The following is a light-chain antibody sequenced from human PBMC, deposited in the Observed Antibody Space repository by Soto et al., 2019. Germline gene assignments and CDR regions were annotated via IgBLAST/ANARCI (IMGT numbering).Light chain of an antibody. J-gene: IGKJ1*01. CDR1: LNVNSY. CDR3: QQYGSSPRT. CDR2: GAS. V-gene: IGKV3-20*01. Sequence: VLTQSPATLSLSPGEIATLSFRASLNVNSYLAWYQQKPGQAPRLLIYGASSRTTGIPDRFSGSGSGTDFTLTISRLEPEDFAVYCCQQYGSSPRTFGQGTKVDIK.